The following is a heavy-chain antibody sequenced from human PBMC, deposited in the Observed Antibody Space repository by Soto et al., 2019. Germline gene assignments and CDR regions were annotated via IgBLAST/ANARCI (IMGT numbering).Heavy chain of an antibody. Sequence: QMQLQQSGSGLVKPSQTLSLTCAVSGGSITSGGYSWSWIRQSPGKGLEWIGYLYHTGNTYYNPSLEPRVTISVDRAKNQFSLELTSVTAADTAVYYCARFRGTAILDYWGQGTLVTVSS. CDR2: LYHTGNT. CDR3: ARFRGTAILDY. CDR1: GGSITSGGYS. D-gene: IGHD2-21*02. J-gene: IGHJ4*02. V-gene: IGHV4-30-2*06.